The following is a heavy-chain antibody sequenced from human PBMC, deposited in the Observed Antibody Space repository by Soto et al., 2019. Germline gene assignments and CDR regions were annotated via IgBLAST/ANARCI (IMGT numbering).Heavy chain of an antibody. D-gene: IGHD3-10*02. CDR2: INHSGST. Sequence: SETLSLTCAVYGGSFSGYYWSWIRQPPGKGLEWIGEINHSGSTNYNPSLKSRVTISVDTSKNQFSLKLSSVTAADTAVYYCAGGFMFRPPPHPFLWARGAPV. V-gene: IGHV4-34*01. J-gene: IGHJ2*01. CDR1: GGSFSGYY. CDR3: AGGFMFRPPPHPFL.